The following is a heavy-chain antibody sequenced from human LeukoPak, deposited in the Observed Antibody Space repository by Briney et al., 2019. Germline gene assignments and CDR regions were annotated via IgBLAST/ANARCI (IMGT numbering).Heavy chain of an antibody. Sequence: PGGSLRLSCAASGFTFSSYAMSWVRQAPGKGLEWVSAIIGSGGSTYYADSVKGRFTISRDNSKNTLYLQMNSLRAEDTAVYYCAKGITVTTMIVARDFDYWGQGTLVTVSS. CDR2: IIGSGGST. J-gene: IGHJ4*02. V-gene: IGHV3-23*01. CDR1: GFTFSSYA. D-gene: IGHD3-22*01. CDR3: AKGITVTTMIVARDFDY.